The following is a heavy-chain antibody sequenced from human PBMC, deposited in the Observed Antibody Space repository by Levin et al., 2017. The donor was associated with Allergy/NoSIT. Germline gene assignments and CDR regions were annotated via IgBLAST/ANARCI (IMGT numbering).Heavy chain of an antibody. CDR3: ASCARNSGSFYQFDY. CDR1: GYTFTSYY. D-gene: IGHD3-10*01. CDR2: INPSGGST. Sequence: ASVKVSCKASGYTFTSYYMHWVRQAPGQGLEWMGIINPSGGSTSYAQRFQGRVTMTRDTSTSTVYMELSSLRSEDTAVYYCASCARNSGSFYQFDYWGQGTLVTVSS. V-gene: IGHV1-46*01. J-gene: IGHJ4*02.